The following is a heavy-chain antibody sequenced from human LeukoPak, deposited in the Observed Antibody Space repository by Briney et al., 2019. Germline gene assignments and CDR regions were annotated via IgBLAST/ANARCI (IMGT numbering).Heavy chain of an antibody. CDR3: ARDTDYDFWSGYLNNWFDP. D-gene: IGHD3-3*01. CDR1: GGSISSSSYY. CDR2: IYYSGST. Sequence: SETLSLTCTVSGGSISSSSYYWGWIRQPPGKGLEWIGSIYYSGSTYYNPSLKSRVTISVDTSKNQFSLKLSSVTAADTAVYYCARDTDYDFWSGYLNNWFDPWGQGTLVTVSS. V-gene: IGHV4-39*07. J-gene: IGHJ5*02.